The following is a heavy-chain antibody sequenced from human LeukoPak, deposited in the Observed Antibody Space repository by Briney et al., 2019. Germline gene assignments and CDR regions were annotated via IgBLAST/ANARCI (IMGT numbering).Heavy chain of an antibody. Sequence: PGGSLRLSCAASGFTFSSYGMHWVRQAPGKGLEWVAVISYDGSNKYYADSVKGRFTISRDNSKNTLYLQMNSLRAEDTAVYYCAKVGYSSGWYSIDYWGRGTLVTVSS. V-gene: IGHV3-30*18. CDR2: ISYDGSNK. J-gene: IGHJ4*02. CDR1: GFTFSSYG. D-gene: IGHD6-19*01. CDR3: AKVGYSSGWYSIDY.